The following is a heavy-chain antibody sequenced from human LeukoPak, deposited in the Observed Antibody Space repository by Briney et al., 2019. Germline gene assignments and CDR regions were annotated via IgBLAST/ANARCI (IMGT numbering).Heavy chain of an antibody. CDR1: GFTFSSYG. Sequence: GGALRLSCAASGFTFSSYGMHWVRQAPGKGLEWVAVISYDGSNKYYADSVKGRFTISRDNSKNTLYLQMNSLRAEDTAVYYCAKDRTVAGLDYWGQGTLVTVSS. CDR2: ISYDGSNK. D-gene: IGHD6-19*01. CDR3: AKDRTVAGLDY. J-gene: IGHJ4*02. V-gene: IGHV3-30*18.